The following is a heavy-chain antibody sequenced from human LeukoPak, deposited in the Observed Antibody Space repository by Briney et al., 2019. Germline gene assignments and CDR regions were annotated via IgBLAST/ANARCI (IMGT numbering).Heavy chain of an antibody. CDR2: ISSSSSTI. J-gene: IGHJ4*02. V-gene: IGHV3-48*01. CDR3: ARDDAYQGVPAAITDY. D-gene: IGHD2-2*01. CDR1: GFTFSSYS. Sequence: QPGGSLRLSCAASGFTFSSYSMNWVRQAPGKGLEWVSYISSSSSTIYYADSVKGRFTISRDNSKNTLYLQMNSLRAEDTAVYYCARDDAYQGVPAAITDYWGQGTLVTVSS.